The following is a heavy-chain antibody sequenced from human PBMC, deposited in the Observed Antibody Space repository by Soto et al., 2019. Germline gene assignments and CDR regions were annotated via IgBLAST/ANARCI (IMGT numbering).Heavy chain of an antibody. CDR2: INSDGSST. CDR3: ASVLRGPFDY. D-gene: IGHD5-12*01. J-gene: IGHJ4*02. CDR1: GFTFSSYW. Sequence: PGGSLRLSCAASGFTFSSYWMHWVRQAPGKGLVWVSGINSDGSSTNYADSVKGRFTISRDNAKNTLFLQMNSLRAEDTAVYYGASVLRGPFDYWGQGTLVTGSS. V-gene: IGHV3-74*01.